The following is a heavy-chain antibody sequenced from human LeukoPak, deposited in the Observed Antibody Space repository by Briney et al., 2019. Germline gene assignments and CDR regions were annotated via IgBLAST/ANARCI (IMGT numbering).Heavy chain of an antibody. CDR1: GFTFSSYA. V-gene: IGHV3-30*04. J-gene: IGHJ4*02. CDR2: ISYDGSNK. D-gene: IGHD6-19*01. Sequence: GGSLRLSCAASGFTFSSYAMHWVRQDPGKRLEWVAVISYDGSNKYYADSVKGRFTISRDNSKNTLYLQMNSLRAEDTAVYYCARGRSGWYFDYWGQGTLVTVSS. CDR3: ARGRSGWYFDY.